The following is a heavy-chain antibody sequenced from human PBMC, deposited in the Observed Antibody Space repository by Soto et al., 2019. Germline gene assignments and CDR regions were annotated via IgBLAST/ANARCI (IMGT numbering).Heavy chain of an antibody. J-gene: IGHJ5*02. CDR1: GGSLSPAWYF. D-gene: IGHD2-15*01. Sequence: TSEALSLPCTVSGGSLSPAWYFLSWIRQQSGKGLEWIGYISYTGSTYFNPSLRGRVTISADTSENQFSLRLNSVTAADTAVYYCAGGWPTYNWFDPWGQGTLVTVSS. CDR2: ISYTGST. CDR3: AGGWPTYNWFDP. V-gene: IGHV4-31*03.